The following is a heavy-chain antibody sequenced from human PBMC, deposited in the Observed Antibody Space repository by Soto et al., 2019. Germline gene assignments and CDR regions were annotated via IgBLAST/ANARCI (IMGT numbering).Heavy chain of an antibody. V-gene: IGHV3-7*01. Sequence: GGSLRLSCAASGFTFSTYAMAWVRQAPGKGLEWVANIKQDGSEKYYVDSVKGRFTISRDNAKNSLYLQMNSLRAEDTAVYYCARDPLLRYCSGGSCYSIDAFDIWGQGTMVTVSS. J-gene: IGHJ3*02. CDR3: ARDPLLRYCSGGSCYSIDAFDI. D-gene: IGHD2-15*01. CDR2: IKQDGSEK. CDR1: GFTFSTYA.